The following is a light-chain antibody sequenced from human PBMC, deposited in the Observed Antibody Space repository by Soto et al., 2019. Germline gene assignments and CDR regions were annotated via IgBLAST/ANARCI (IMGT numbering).Light chain of an antibody. J-gene: IGKJ4*01. V-gene: IGKV3-20*01. CDR3: QKYGSSPFT. CDR2: GAS. CDR1: QSVSSSY. Sequence: EIVLTQSPGTLSLSPGERATLSCRASQSVSSSYLAWYQQKPGQAPRLLIYGASSRATGIPDRFSGSGSGTECTLTISRLEPEDFAVYYCQKYGSSPFTFGGGTKVEIK.